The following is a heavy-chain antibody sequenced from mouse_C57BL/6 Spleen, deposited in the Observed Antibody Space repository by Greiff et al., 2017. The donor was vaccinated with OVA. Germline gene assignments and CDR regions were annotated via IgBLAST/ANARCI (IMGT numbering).Heavy chain of an antibody. J-gene: IGHJ2*01. V-gene: IGHV5-17*01. CDR2: ISSGSNTI. Sequence: EVKLVESGGGLVKPGGSLKLSCAASGFTFSDYGMHWVRQAPEKGLEWVAYISSGSNTIYYADTVKGRFTISRDNAKNTLFLQMTSLRSEDTAMYYCARKTTVVYFDYWGQGTTLTVSS. CDR3: ARKTTVVYFDY. CDR1: GFTFSDYG. D-gene: IGHD1-1*01.